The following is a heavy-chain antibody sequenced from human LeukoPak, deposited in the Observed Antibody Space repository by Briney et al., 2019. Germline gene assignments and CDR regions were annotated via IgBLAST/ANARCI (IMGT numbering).Heavy chain of an antibody. CDR1: GFTVSSSY. J-gene: IGHJ4*02. Sequence: GGSLRLSCAASGFTVSSSYMSWVRQAPGKGLEWVSVIYSGGSTYYADSVKGRFTISRDNSKNTLYLQMNSLRAEDTAVYYCARAPIDYGGKDWGQGTLVTVSS. D-gene: IGHD4-23*01. V-gene: IGHV3-66*01. CDR2: IYSGGST. CDR3: ARAPIDYGGKD.